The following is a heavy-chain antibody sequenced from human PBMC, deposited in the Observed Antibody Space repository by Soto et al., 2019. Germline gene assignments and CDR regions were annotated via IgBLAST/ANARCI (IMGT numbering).Heavy chain of an antibody. Sequence: PGGSLRLSCAASGFTFSSYAMSWVRQAPGKGLEWVSAISGSGGSTYYADSVKGRFTISRDNSKNTLYLQMNSLRAEDTAVYYCANNGYYYGSGRPDYYYYGMDVWGQGTTVTVSS. J-gene: IGHJ6*02. CDR2: ISGSGGST. CDR3: ANNGYYYGSGRPDYYYYGMDV. D-gene: IGHD3-10*01. CDR1: GFTFSSYA. V-gene: IGHV3-23*01.